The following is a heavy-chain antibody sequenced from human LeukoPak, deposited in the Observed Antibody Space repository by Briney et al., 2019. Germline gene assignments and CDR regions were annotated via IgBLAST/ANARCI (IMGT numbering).Heavy chain of an antibody. J-gene: IGHJ4*02. CDR1: GFTFSSYG. D-gene: IGHD4-17*01. CDR3: ARGSIWKTTVTTGY. V-gene: IGHV3-33*01. CDR2: IWYDGSNK. Sequence: PGRSLRLSCAASGFTFSSYGMHWVRQAPGKGLEWVAVIWYDGSNKYYADSVKGRFTISRDNSKNTLYLQMNSLRAEDTAVYYCARGSIWKTTVTTGYWGQGTLVTVSS.